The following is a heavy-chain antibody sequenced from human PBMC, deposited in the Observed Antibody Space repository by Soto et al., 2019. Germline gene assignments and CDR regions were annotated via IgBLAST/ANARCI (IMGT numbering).Heavy chain of an antibody. CDR2: IRSKANNYAT. J-gene: IGHJ4*02. D-gene: IGHD4-17*01. V-gene: IGHV3-73*01. CDR1: GFTFSGSA. Sequence: EVQLVESGGGLVQPGGSLKLSCAVSGFTFSGSAMHWVRKASGKGLEWVGRIRSKANNYATAYAASVKGRFTISRDDSKNTAYLQMNSLKSEDTAVYYCTRGYGDYVRDYWGQGTLVTVSS. CDR3: TRGYGDYVRDY.